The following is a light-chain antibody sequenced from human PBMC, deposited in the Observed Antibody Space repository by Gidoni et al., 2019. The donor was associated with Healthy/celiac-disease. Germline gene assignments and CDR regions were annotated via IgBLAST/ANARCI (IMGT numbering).Light chain of an antibody. CDR1: QSVSSN. J-gene: IGKJ1*01. Sequence: EIVMTHSPATLSESPGERATLSCRASQSVSSNLAWYQQKPGQAPRLLIYGASTRATGIPARLSGSGSGTEFTLTISSLQSEDFAVYYCQQYNNWPRGTFGQGTKVEIK. V-gene: IGKV3-15*01. CDR2: GAS. CDR3: QQYNNWPRGT.